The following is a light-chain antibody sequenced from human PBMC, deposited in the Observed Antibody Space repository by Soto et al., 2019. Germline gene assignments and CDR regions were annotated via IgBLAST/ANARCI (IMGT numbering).Light chain of an antibody. V-gene: IGKV1-5*01. Sequence: DIQITQSPSTLSASVGNRVTISCRASQSISRWLAWYQQKPGKAPKLLIHDASSLESGVPSRFSGSGSGTEFTLTISNLQPGDVATYYCQHYNSYGTFGQGTKVDIK. J-gene: IGKJ1*01. CDR2: DAS. CDR3: QHYNSYGT. CDR1: QSISRW.